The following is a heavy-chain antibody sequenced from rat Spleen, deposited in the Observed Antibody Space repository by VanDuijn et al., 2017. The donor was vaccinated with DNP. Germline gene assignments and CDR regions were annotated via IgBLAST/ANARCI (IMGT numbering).Heavy chain of an antibody. V-gene: IGHV5S23*01. CDR3: ARWYSSGFCFDY. CDR2: VNTGGGIT. J-gene: IGHJ2*01. CDR1: GFTFSDYN. Sequence: EVQLVESGGDLVQPGRSLKLSCAASGFTFSDYNMAWVRQAPTKGLEWVASVNTGGGITYYGDSVKGRFTISRDNAKNTLYLQMNSLRSEDMATYYCARWYSSGFCFDYWGQGVMVTVSS. D-gene: IGHD4-3*01.